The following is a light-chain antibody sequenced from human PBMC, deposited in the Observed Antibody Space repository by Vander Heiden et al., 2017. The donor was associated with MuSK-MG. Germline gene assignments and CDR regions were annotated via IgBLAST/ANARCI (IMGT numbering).Light chain of an antibody. CDR3: AAWDDSQSGRWV. J-gene: IGLJ3*02. Sequence: SVLTPPHSASGTPGQRVTIARAGNRTNIGTNHVYWYQHHSVTAPKLLIYTNNKRPSGDPDRFSGSKSGTSAALANSGLRTVDEADYYCAAWDDSQSGRWVFGGGTKLTVL. CDR1: RTNIGTNH. CDR2: TNN. V-gene: IGLV1-47*01.